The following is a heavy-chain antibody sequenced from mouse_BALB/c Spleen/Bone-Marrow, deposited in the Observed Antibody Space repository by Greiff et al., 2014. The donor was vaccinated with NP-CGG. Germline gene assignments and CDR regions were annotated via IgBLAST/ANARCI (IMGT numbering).Heavy chain of an antibody. Sequence: QVQLKESGPGLVQPSQSLSITCTVSGFSLTSYGVHWVRQSPGKGLEWLGVIWSGGSTDYNAAFISRLSISKDNSKSQVFFKMNSLQADDTAIYYCARNWYDRGYAMGYWGQGTSVTVSS. J-gene: IGHJ4*01. V-gene: IGHV2-4-1*01. CDR2: IWSGGST. D-gene: IGHD2-14*01. CDR3: ARNWYDRGYAMGY. CDR1: GFSLTSYG.